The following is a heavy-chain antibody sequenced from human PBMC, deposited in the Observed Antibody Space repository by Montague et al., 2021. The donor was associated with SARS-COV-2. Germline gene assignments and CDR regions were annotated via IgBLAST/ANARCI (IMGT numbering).Heavy chain of an antibody. J-gene: IGHJ4*02. V-gene: IGHV4-4*07. CDR3: VRDGGNWYYFDY. Sequence: SETLSLTCSISGVSITSYYWSWVRHHAGKGLEWIGHIYASGSTNYSPSLKSLVRLSIDNPKNQFSLKLESLTAADTAVHYCVRDGGNWYYFDYWGQGDLVTVSS. CDR1: GVSITSYY. D-gene: IGHD3-16*01. CDR2: IYASGST.